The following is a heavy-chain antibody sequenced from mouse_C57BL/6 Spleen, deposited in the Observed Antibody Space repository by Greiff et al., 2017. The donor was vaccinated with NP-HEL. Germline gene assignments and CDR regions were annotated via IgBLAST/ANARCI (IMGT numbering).Heavy chain of an antibody. CDR3: ARVDGYPDY. V-gene: IGHV5-16*01. J-gene: IGHJ2*01. D-gene: IGHD2-3*01. CDR1: GFTFSDYY. CDR2: INYDGSST. Sequence: DVQLQESEGGLVQPGSSMKLSCTASGFTFSDYYMAWVRQVPEKGLEWVANINYDGSSTYYLDSLKSRFIISRDNAKNILYLQMSSLKSEDTATYYCARVDGYPDYWGQGTTLTVSS.